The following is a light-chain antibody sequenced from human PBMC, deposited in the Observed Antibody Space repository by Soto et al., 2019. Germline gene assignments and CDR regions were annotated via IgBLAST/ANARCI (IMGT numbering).Light chain of an antibody. Sequence: QSALTQPASVSGSPGQSITISCTGTSSDVGGYNYVSWYQQHPGKAPKLMIYGVSNRPSGVSNRFSGSKSGNTASLTISGLQAEDDADYYCSSFTSSNTVIFGGGTKLTVL. V-gene: IGLV2-14*01. CDR3: SSFTSSNTVI. CDR2: GVS. J-gene: IGLJ2*01. CDR1: SSDVGGYNY.